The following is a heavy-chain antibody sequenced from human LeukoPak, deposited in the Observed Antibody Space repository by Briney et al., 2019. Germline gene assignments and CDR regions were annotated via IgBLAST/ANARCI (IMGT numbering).Heavy chain of an antibody. CDR1: GYIFTDYY. CDR3: ARAWLRLNPYFDY. V-gene: IGHV1-2*02. D-gene: IGHD5-12*01. J-gene: IGHJ4*02. CDR2: INPNTGGT. Sequence: GASVKVSCKASGYIFTDYYLHWVRQAPGQGLEWVAWINPNTGGTNYAQKFQGRVTMTRDTSISTSYMELSRLRSDDTAVYYCARAWLRLNPYFDYWGQGTLVTVSS.